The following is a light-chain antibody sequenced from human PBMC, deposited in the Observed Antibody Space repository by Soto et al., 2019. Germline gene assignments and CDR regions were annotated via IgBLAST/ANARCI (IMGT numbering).Light chain of an antibody. V-gene: IGKV3-11*01. CDR2: DAS. J-gene: IGKJ4*01. Sequence: EVVLTQSPATLSLSPGERATLSCRASQSVSSYLAWYQQRPGQVPRLLIYDASNRATGIPARFSGSGSGTDFTLTTSSLEPEDFAVYYCQQRSNLLTFGGGTKVEIK. CDR3: QQRSNLLT. CDR1: QSVSSY.